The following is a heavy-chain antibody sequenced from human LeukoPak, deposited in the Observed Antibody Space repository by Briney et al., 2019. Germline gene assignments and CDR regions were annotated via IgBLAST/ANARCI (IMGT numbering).Heavy chain of an antibody. D-gene: IGHD3-10*01. CDR2: ISYDGSNK. J-gene: IGHJ4*02. Sequence: GRSLRLSCAASGFTFSSYAMPWVRQAPGKGLEWVAVISYDGSNKYYADSVKGRFTISRDNSKNTLYLQMNSLRAEDTAVYYCAREYYYGSGSYYNDFDYWGQGTLVTVSS. V-gene: IGHV3-30-3*01. CDR3: AREYYYGSGSYYNDFDY. CDR1: GFTFSSYA.